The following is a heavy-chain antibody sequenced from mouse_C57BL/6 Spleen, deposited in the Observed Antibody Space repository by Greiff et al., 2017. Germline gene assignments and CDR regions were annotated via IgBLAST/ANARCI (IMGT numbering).Heavy chain of an antibody. CDR2: IRNKANNHAT. CDR3: TRQVWGQPFDY. J-gene: IGHJ2*01. V-gene: IGHV6-6*01. CDR1: GFTFSDSW. Sequence: EVKLMESGGGLVQPGGSMKLSCAASGFTFSDSWMDWVRQSPEKGLEWVAEIRNKANNHATYYAESVRGRFTISRDDYKSSVYLPMNSLGAEDTGIYDCTRQVWGQPFDYWGQGTTLTVSS. D-gene: IGHD6-1*01.